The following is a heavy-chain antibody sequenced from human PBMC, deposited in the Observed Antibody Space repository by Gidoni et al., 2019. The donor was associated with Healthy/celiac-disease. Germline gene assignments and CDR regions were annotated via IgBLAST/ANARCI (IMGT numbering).Heavy chain of an antibody. D-gene: IGHD2-21*01. J-gene: IGHJ5*02. CDR1: GYTFTSYY. CDR3: ARDPVDALKGWFDP. V-gene: IGHV1-46*01. Sequence: QVQLVQSGAEVKKPGDPVKVSCKASGYTFTSYYMHWVRQAPGQGLEWMGIINPSGGSTSYAQKFQGRVTMTSDTSTSTVYMELSSLRSEDTAVYYCARDPVDALKGWFDPWGQGTLVTVSS. CDR2: INPSGGST.